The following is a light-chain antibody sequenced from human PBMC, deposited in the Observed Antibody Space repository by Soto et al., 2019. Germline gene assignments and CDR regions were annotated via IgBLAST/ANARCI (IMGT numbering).Light chain of an antibody. CDR2: GVG. J-gene: IGLJ1*01. V-gene: IGLV2-14*01. CDR3: SSYAHGSIYV. Sequence: QSALTQPASVSGSPGQSSTISCTGSSSDVGAYNYVSWYLQHPGKAPKLLIYGVGNRPSGVSARFSGSKSGDTASLTISGLQAEDEADYYCSSYAHGSIYVFGTGTRSPS. CDR1: SSDVGAYNY.